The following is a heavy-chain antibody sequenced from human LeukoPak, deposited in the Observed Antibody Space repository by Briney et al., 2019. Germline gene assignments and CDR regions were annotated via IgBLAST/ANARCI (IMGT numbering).Heavy chain of an antibody. CDR1: GYTFTGYY. Sequence: ASVKLSCKASGYTFTGYYMHWVRQAPGQGLEWMGWINPNSGGKNYAQKFQGRVTMTRDTSISTAYMELSRLRSDDTAVYYCARVSGVIVVVPAATGEYWFDPWGEGTLVTVSS. D-gene: IGHD2-2*01. CDR2: INPNSGGK. V-gene: IGHV1-2*02. CDR3: ARVSGVIVVVPAATGEYWFDP. J-gene: IGHJ5*02.